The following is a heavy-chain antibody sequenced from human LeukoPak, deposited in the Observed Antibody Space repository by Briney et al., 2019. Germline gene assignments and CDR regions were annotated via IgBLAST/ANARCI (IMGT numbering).Heavy chain of an antibody. V-gene: IGHV1-18*01. D-gene: IGHD4-17*01. CDR2: ISAYNGNT. CDR3: ATSGRYGDYEGALDY. J-gene: IGHJ4*02. CDR1: GYTFTSYG. Sequence: ASVTVSCKASGYTFTSYGISWVRQAPGQGLEWMGWISAYNGNTNYAQKFQGRVTMTRDTSTSTVYMELSSLRSEDTAVYYCATSGRYGDYEGALDYWGQGTLVTVSS.